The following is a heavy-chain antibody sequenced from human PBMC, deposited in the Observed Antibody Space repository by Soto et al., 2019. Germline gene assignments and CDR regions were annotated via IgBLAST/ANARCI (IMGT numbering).Heavy chain of an antibody. CDR2: ISGSGGST. J-gene: IGHJ5*02. CDR3: AKSSSSWGWFDP. CDR1: VFTFSSYA. V-gene: IGHV3-23*01. D-gene: IGHD6-13*01. Sequence: WGCLQIACAASVFTFSSYAMSWVRQAPGKGLEWVSAISGSGGSTYYADSVKGRFTISRDNSKNTLYLQMNSLRAEDTAVYYCAKSSSSWGWFDPWGQGTMVTVSS.